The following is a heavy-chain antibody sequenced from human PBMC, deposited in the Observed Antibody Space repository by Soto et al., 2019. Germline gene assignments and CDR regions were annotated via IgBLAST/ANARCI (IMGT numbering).Heavy chain of an antibody. V-gene: IGHV3-23*01. D-gene: IGHD5-12*01. Sequence: EMQLLESGGGLVQPGGSLRLSCAASGFTFGSYAMSWVRQAPGKGLEWVSIISGSGRSTNYADSVKGRFTISRDNSKNTLYVKMNSLRADDTAVYYCAKDYSPFGYDDGDAFDLWGQGTMVTVSS. CDR3: AKDYSPFGYDDGDAFDL. CDR1: GFTFGSYA. CDR2: ISGSGRST. J-gene: IGHJ3*01.